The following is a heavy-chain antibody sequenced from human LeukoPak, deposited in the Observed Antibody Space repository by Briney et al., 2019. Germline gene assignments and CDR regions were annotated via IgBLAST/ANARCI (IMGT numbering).Heavy chain of an antibody. V-gene: IGHV3-33*01. CDR1: GFTLRNYG. J-gene: IGHJ4*02. CDR2: VWFSGGQK. Sequence: GRSQRLSCAASGFTLRNYGIHWVRQAPGKGLEWVAVVWFSGGQKFYANSVRGRFTISRDNSKNTVYLQMDSLRVEDTAVYYCAGDALGVLILDFWGQGTLVTVSS. CDR3: AGDALGVLILDF. D-gene: IGHD3-16*01.